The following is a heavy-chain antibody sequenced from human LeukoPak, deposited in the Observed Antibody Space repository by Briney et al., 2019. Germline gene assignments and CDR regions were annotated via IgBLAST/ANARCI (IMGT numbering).Heavy chain of an antibody. Sequence: GGSLRLSCVVSGFPFSNYSMNWVRQAPGKGLEWVSVIYSGGSTYYADSVKGRFTISRDNSKNTLYLQMNSLRAEDTAVYYCARDRGYCSGGSCYTNWFDPWGQGTLVTVSS. V-gene: IGHV3-53*01. CDR3: ARDRGYCSGGSCYTNWFDP. CDR2: IYSGGST. J-gene: IGHJ5*02. D-gene: IGHD2-15*01. CDR1: GFPFSNYS.